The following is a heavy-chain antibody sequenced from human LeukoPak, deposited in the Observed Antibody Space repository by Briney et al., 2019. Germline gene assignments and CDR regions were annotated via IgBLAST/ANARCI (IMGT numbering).Heavy chain of an antibody. J-gene: IGHJ3*02. CDR1: GGSISSGGYY. Sequence: PSETLSLTCTVSGGSISSGGYYWGWVRQPPGKGLEWLGYIYHSGSTYYNPSLKSRVTISVDRSKNQFSLKLSSVTAADTAVYYCARGVDDFWSGHLSDAFDIWGQGTMVTVSS. V-gene: IGHV4-30-2*01. CDR2: IYHSGST. CDR3: ARGVDDFWSGHLSDAFDI. D-gene: IGHD3-3*01.